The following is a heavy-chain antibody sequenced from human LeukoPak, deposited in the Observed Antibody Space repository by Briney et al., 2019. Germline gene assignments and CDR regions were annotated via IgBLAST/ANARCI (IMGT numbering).Heavy chain of an antibody. V-gene: IGHV1-69*01. J-gene: IGHJ6*02. CDR3: ARDPGYSGYDRSSYYYYGMDV. CDR2: IIPIFGTA. Sequence: ASVKVSCKASGGTFSSYAISWVRQAPGQGLEWMGGIIPIFGTANYAQKFQGRVTITADESTSTAYMELSSLRSEDTAVYYCARDPGYSGYDRSSYYYYGMDVWGQGTTVTVSS. CDR1: GGTFSSYA. D-gene: IGHD5-12*01.